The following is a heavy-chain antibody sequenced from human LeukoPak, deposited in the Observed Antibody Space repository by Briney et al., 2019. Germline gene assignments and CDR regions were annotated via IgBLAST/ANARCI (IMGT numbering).Heavy chain of an antibody. Sequence: GGSLRLSCAASGFTFSSYGMHWVRQAPGKGLEWVAVIWYDGSNKYYADSVKGRFIISRDNSKNTLYLQMNSLRAEDTAVYYCAKEPYCSGGSCYQIWGQGTLVTVSS. D-gene: IGHD2-15*01. CDR1: GFTFSSYG. CDR2: IWYDGSNK. V-gene: IGHV3-33*06. J-gene: IGHJ4*02. CDR3: AKEPYCSGGSCYQI.